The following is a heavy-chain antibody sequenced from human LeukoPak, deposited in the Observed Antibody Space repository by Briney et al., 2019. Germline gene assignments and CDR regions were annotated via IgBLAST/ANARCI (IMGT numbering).Heavy chain of an antibody. V-gene: IGHV3-66*01. CDR2: IYSGGST. Sequence: GGSLRLSCAASGFTFSSYWMHWVRQAPGKGLEWVSVIYSGGSTYYADSVKGRFTISRDNSKNTLYLQMNSLRAEGTAVYYCARDLGYYGSGSYLRGYFDYWGQGTLVTVSS. CDR3: ARDLGYYGSGSYLRGYFDY. CDR1: GFTFSSYW. D-gene: IGHD3-10*01. J-gene: IGHJ4*02.